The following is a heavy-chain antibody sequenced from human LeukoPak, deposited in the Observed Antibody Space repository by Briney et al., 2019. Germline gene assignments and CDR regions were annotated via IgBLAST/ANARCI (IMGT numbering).Heavy chain of an antibody. D-gene: IGHD1-1*01. J-gene: IGHJ3*02. V-gene: IGHV1-46*01. CDR1: GYTFTGYY. Sequence: ASVKVSCKASGYTFTGYYMHWVRQAPGQGLKWMGIINPSGGSTSYAQKFQGRVTMTRGTSTSTVYMELSSLRSEDTAVYYCARLSTGRSYAFDIWGQGTMVTVSS. CDR3: ARLSTGRSYAFDI. CDR2: INPSGGST.